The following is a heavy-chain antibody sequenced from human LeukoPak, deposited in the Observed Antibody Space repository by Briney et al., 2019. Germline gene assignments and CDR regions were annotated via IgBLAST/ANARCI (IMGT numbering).Heavy chain of an antibody. CDR3: AGEGEYGESYS. CDR1: GDSISYESYY. Sequence: PSQTLSLTCAVSGDSISYESYYWNWIRQAPGKGPEWIGNIYRGRTRVNPSYTSRVAISVDTSKSQVSLSLTSVTAADMAIYYCAGEGEYGESYSWGQGVLVIVSA. D-gene: IGHD2-21*01. J-gene: IGHJ4*02. CDR2: IYRGRT. V-gene: IGHV4-30-2*01.